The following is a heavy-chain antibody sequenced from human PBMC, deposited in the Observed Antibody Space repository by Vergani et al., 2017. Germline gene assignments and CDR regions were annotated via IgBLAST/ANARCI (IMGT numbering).Heavy chain of an antibody. CDR2: ISYDASNK. Sequence: QVQLVESGGGVVQPGRSLRLSCAASGFTFSSYAMHWVRQAPGKGLEWVAVISYDASNKYYADSVKGRFTISRDNSKNTLYLQMNSLRVEDTAVYYCAMNRDGYNFEWYFDLWGRGTLVTVSS. J-gene: IGHJ2*01. CDR1: GFTFSSYA. CDR3: AMNRDGYNFEWYFDL. V-gene: IGHV3-30-3*01. D-gene: IGHD5-24*01.